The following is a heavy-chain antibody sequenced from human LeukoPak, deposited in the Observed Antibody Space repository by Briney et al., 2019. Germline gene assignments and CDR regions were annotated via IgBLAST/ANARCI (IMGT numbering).Heavy chain of an antibody. CDR1: GYTFTGYY. J-gene: IGHJ4*02. CDR2: INPNSGGT. V-gene: IGHV1-2*02. Sequence: ASVKVSCKASGYTFTGYYMHWVRQAPGQGLEWMGWINPNSGGTNYAQKFQGRVTMTRDTSISTAYMELSRLRSDDTAVYYCERDNSGYDFWFDYWGQGTLVTVSS. CDR3: ERDNSGYDFWFDY. D-gene: IGHD5-12*01.